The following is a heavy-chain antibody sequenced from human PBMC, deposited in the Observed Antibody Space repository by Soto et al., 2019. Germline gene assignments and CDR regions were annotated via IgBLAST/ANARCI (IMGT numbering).Heavy chain of an antibody. J-gene: IGHJ5*02. CDR3: ARDRNDKYGGPNWFDP. Sequence: HPGGSLRLSCAASGFTFSSYGMHWVRQAPGKGLEWVAVIWYDGSNKYYADPVKGRFTISRDNSKNTLYLQMNSLRAEDTAVYYCARDRNDKYGGPNWFDPWGQGTLVTVSS. D-gene: IGHD4-17*01. CDR1: GFTFSSYG. CDR2: IWYDGSNK. V-gene: IGHV3-33*01.